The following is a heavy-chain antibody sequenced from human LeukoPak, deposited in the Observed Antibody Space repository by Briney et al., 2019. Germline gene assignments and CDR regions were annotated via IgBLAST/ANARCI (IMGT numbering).Heavy chain of an antibody. CDR3: ARVSSSSPDC. Sequence: ASVKVSCKASGYTFTSYDINWVRQATGQGLEWMGWISAYNGNTNYAQKLQGRVTMTTDTSTSTAYMELRSLRSDDTAVYYCARVSSSSPDCWGQGTLVTVSS. V-gene: IGHV1-18*01. CDR1: GYTFTSYD. CDR2: ISAYNGNT. J-gene: IGHJ4*02. D-gene: IGHD6-13*01.